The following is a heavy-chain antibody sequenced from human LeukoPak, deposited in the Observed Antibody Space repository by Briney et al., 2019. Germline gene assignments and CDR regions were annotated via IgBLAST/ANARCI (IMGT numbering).Heavy chain of an antibody. Sequence: ASVKVSCKASGYTFTSYYMHWVRQAPGQGLEWMGIINPSGGSTTYAQKFQGRVTMTRDTSTSTVYMELSSLRSEDTAVYYCARDRSWDTQGYSYGPTFDYWGQGTLVTVSS. CDR3: ARDRSWDTQGYSYGPTFDY. D-gene: IGHD5-18*01. V-gene: IGHV1-46*01. CDR1: GYTFTSYY. J-gene: IGHJ4*02. CDR2: INPSGGST.